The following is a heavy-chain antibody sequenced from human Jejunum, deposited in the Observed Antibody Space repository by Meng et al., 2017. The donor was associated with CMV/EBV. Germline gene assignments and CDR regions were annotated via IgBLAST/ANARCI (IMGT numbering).Heavy chain of an antibody. CDR1: KYTSTSYY. CDR2: INPSGGXT. D-gene: IGHD3-3*01. V-gene: IGHV1-46*01. CDR3: ARDTVPTXFGVVLKNNWFDP. Sequence: VQLVQSGADARKPGASVKVSCKAAKYTSTSYYIHWVRQAPGQGLVWMGIINPSGGXTSYAQKFQGRVTMTRXXSTSTVYMELSSLSSEDTAVYYCARDTVPTXFGVVLKNNWFDPWGQGTLVTVSS. J-gene: IGHJ5*02.